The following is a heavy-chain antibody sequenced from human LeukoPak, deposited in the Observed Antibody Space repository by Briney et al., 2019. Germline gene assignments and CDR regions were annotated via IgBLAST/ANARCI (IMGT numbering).Heavy chain of an antibody. J-gene: IGHJ4*02. V-gene: IGHV4-34*01. CDR1: GGSFSGYY. CDR3: ARLGLASAGMRFFDY. D-gene: IGHD6-13*01. Sequence: SETLSLTCAVYGGSFSGYYWSWIRQPPGKGLEWIGSIYYSGSTYYNPSLKNRVTISVDTSSNQFSLKLSSVIAADTAVYYCARLGLASAGMRFFDYWGQGTLVTVSS. CDR2: IYYSGST.